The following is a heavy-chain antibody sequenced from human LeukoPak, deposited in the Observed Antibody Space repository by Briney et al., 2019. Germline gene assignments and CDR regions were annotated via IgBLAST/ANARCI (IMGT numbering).Heavy chain of an antibody. CDR1: GGSISSYY. V-gene: IGHV4-59*01. CDR3: ARESGVWSGYYNDPWYFDY. CDR2: IYYSGSI. D-gene: IGHD3-3*01. J-gene: IGHJ4*02. Sequence: SETLSLTCTVSGGSISSYYWSWIRQPPGKGLEWIGYIYYSGSINYNPSLKSRVTISVDTSKNQFSLKLSSVTAADTAVYYCARESGVWSGYYNDPWYFDYWGQGTLVTVSS.